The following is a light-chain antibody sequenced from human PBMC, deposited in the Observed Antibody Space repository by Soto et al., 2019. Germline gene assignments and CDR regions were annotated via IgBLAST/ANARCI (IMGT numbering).Light chain of an antibody. V-gene: IGLV2-18*02. Sequence: QSVLTQPPSVSGSPGQSVAISSTGTSSDIGSYDHVSWYQQPPGTAPKLMIYEVSNRPSGVPDRFSGSKSGNTASLTISGLQAEDEGDYYCSSFTTSTTWVFGGGTKVTVL. J-gene: IGLJ3*02. CDR1: SSDIGSYDH. CDR3: SSFTTSTTWV. CDR2: EVS.